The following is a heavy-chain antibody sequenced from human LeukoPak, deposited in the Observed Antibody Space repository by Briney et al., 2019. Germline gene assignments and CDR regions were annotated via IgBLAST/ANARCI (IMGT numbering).Heavy chain of an antibody. Sequence: GGSLRLACAASGFTFSNRYMGWVRQAPGMGLAWVSYISSSSHYTNYEASVRGRFIISRDNARDSVYLQMNSLRVEDTAIYYCVTETTEGAKDYWGQGTLVTVSS. CDR1: GFTFSNRY. CDR3: VTETTEGAKDY. J-gene: IGHJ4*02. CDR2: ISSSSHYT. V-gene: IGHV3-11*05. D-gene: IGHD1-14*01.